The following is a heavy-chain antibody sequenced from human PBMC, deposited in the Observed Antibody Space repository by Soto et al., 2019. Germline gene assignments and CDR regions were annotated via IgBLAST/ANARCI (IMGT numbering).Heavy chain of an antibody. CDR3: ARDDRRGLFDY. D-gene: IGHD3-22*01. J-gene: IGHJ4*02. CDR2: INYSGST. CDR1: GGSFGGYS. V-gene: IGHV4-34*01. Sequence: PSETLSLTCAVYGGSFGGYSWTWIRQPPGKGLEWIGDINYSGSTNYNPSLKSRVTISVDTSKNQFSLKLSSVTAADTAVYYCARDDRRGLFDYWGQGTLVTV.